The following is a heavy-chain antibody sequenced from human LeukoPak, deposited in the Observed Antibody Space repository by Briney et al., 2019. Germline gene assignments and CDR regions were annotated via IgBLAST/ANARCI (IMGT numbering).Heavy chain of an antibody. CDR2: ISDTGSTI. Sequence: GGSLRLSCAASGFTFSSYELNWVRQAPGKGLEWVSYISDTGSTIYYADSVKGRFTISRDNAKNSLYLQMNSLRAEDTAVYYCAELGITMIGGVWGKGTTVTISS. D-gene: IGHD3-10*02. CDR3: AELGITMIGGV. V-gene: IGHV3-48*03. CDR1: GFTFSSYE. J-gene: IGHJ6*04.